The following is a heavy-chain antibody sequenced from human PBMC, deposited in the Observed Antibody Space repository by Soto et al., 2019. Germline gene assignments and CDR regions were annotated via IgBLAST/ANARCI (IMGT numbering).Heavy chain of an antibody. J-gene: IGHJ6*03. Sequence: QVQLVQSGAEVKKPGASVTVSCRSSGDTFNDYYIHWVRQAPGQGLEWMGWINPNGGVTKYAQKFQGWVSMTRDTSIRTVFMHRSRLRSDDTAAYYCARESGGATATLDYYYFYMDVWGTGTTVTVSS. CDR3: ARESGGATATLDYYYFYMDV. CDR2: INPNGGVT. D-gene: IGHD5-12*01. V-gene: IGHV1-2*04. CDR1: GDTFNDYY.